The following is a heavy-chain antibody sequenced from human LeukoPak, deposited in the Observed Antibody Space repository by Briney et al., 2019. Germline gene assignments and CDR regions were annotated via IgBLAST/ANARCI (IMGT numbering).Heavy chain of an antibody. J-gene: IGHJ4*02. CDR3: AKDSRITIFGVIDY. D-gene: IGHD3-3*01. CDR2: ISWNSGSI. Sequence: SGGSLRLSCAASGFTFDDYAMHWVRQAPGKGLEWVSGISWNSGSIGYADSVKGRFTISRDNAKKSLYLQMNSLRAEDTALYYCAKDSRITIFGVIDYWGQGTLVTVSP. V-gene: IGHV3-9*01. CDR1: GFTFDDYA.